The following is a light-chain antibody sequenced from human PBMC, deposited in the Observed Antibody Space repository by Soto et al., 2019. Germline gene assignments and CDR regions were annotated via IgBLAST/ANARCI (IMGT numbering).Light chain of an antibody. CDR3: GTWDSSLSAGV. V-gene: IGLV1-51*01. J-gene: IGLJ1*01. CDR1: SSNIGNNY. Sequence: QSVLTQLPSVSAAPGQKVTISCSGSSSNIGNNYVSWYQQLPGTAPKLLIYDNNKRPSGIPDRFSGSKSGTSATLGITGLQTGDEADYYCGTWDSSLSAGVFGTGTKVTVL. CDR2: DNN.